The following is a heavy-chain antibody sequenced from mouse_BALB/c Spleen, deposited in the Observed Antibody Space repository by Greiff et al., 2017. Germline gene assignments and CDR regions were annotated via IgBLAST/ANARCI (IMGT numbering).Heavy chain of an antibody. CDR3: ANYGNLFAY. CDR2: ISYDGSN. J-gene: IGHJ3*01. CDR1: GYSITSGYY. Sequence: EVKLVESGPGLVKPSQSLSLTCSVTGYSITSGYYWNWIRQFPGNKLEWMGYISYDGSNNYNPSLKNRISITRDTSKNQFFLKLNSVTTEDTATYYCANYGNLFAYWGQGTLVTVSA. V-gene: IGHV3-6*02. D-gene: IGHD2-1*01.